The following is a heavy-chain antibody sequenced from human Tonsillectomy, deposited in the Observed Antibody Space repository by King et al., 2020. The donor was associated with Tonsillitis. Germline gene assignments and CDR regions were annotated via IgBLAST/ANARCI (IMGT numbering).Heavy chain of an antibody. D-gene: IGHD4-23*01. Sequence: VQLVESGGGLVQPGGSLRLSCAASGFTFSSYWMHWVRQAPGKGLQWVANINQDGSAGDFVDSVRGRFTISRDNAKNSLYLQMNSLRADDTALYYCTGGAGGNRDLWGRGTLVTVSS. J-gene: IGHJ2*01. V-gene: IGHV3-7*01. CDR2: INQDGSAG. CDR1: GFTFSSYW. CDR3: TGGAGGNRDL.